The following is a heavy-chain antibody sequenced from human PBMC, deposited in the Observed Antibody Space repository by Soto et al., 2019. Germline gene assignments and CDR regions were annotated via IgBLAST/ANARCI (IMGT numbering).Heavy chain of an antibody. Sequence: LRLSCATSGFTFSICGMHWVRQAPVKGLEWVAVISYDGSNGYYADSVKGRFTISRDNSKNTLYLQMNSLRAEDTAVYYCAKDGAPDVETPTIFFDFWSQGTLVTVSS. J-gene: IGHJ4*02. D-gene: IGHD3-3*01. V-gene: IGHV3-30*18. CDR2: ISYDGSNG. CDR1: GFTFSICG. CDR3: AKDGAPDVETPTIFFDF.